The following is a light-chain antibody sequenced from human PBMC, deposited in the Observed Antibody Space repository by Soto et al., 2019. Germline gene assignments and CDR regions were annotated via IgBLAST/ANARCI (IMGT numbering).Light chain of an antibody. CDR2: RAS. J-gene: IGKJ3*01. Sequence: ELASTHPPRTPSYSPTEPGPLSCKTTTSLSTSYLAWYQQKPAQAPRLLIYRASSRATGIPARFSGSGSGTDFTLTISRLEPEDFSVYYCHQYGTAPLTSAPGTNVDIK. CDR3: HQYGTAPLT. V-gene: IGKV3-20*01. CDR1: TSLSTSY.